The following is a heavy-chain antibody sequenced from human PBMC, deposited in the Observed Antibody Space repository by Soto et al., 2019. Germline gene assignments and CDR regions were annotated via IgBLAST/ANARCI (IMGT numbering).Heavy chain of an antibody. Sequence: GGSLRLSCAASGFTFSTYWMTWARQAPGKGLEWVANIKQDGSEKYYVDSVKGRFTISRDNAKNSVYLQMNSLRAEDTAVYYCARHYCSGGSCLFGPWGQGTLVTVSS. CDR2: IKQDGSEK. V-gene: IGHV3-7*01. CDR1: GFTFSTYW. CDR3: ARHYCSGGSCLFGP. J-gene: IGHJ5*02. D-gene: IGHD2-15*01.